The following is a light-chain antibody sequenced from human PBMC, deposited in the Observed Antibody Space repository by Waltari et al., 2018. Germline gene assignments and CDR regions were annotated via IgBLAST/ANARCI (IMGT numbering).Light chain of an antibody. V-gene: IGLV2-8*01. CDR2: EVN. CDR1: SSDVGGYKF. J-gene: IGLJ1*01. CDR3: SSYAGSNKLV. Sequence: QSALTKPPSASGSPGQSVTISCTGTSSDVGGYKFVCWYQQHPGRASKLMIYEVNQRPSGVPDRFSGSKSGNTSSLTVSGLQAEDEADYYCSSYAGSNKLVFGTGTKVTVL.